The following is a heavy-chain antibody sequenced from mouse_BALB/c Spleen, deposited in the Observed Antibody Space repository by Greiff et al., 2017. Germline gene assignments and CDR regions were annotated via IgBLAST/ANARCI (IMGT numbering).Heavy chain of an antibody. CDR2: INPSNGRT. CDR1: GYTFTSYW. J-gene: IGHJ4*01. Sequence: QVHVKQPGAELVKPGASVKLSCKASGYTFTSYWMHWVKQRPGQGLEWIGEINPSNGRTNYNEKFKSKATLTVDKSSSTAYMQLSSLTSEDSAVYYCARGRGYWGQGTSVTVSS. V-gene: IGHV1S81*02. CDR3: ARGRGY.